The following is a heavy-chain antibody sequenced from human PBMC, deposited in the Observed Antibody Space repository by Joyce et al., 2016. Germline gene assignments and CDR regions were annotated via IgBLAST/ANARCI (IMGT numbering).Heavy chain of an antibody. CDR3: AKERGSVAPAALSFDY. J-gene: IGHJ4*02. Sequence: QVHLVESGGGVVQPGRSLRLSCAASEFTFSNYGIHWVRQAPGKGLEWVAVVSSAGTTKYYADSVKGRFIISRDNSEDTLYLQMNSLKTEDTAMYYCAKERGSVAPAALSFDYWGQGTLVTVSS. D-gene: IGHD2-2*01. CDR2: VSSAGTTK. V-gene: IGHV3-30*18. CDR1: EFTFSNYG.